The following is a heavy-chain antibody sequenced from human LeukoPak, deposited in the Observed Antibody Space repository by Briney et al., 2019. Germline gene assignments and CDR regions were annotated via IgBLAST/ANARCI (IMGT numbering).Heavy chain of an antibody. D-gene: IGHD6-13*01. CDR3: ARDRRAAAPDY. J-gene: IGHJ4*02. CDR2: ISAYNGNT. CDR1: GYTFTSYG. Sequence: ASVKVSCKASGYTFTSYGISWVRQAPGQGLEWMGWISAYNGNTNYAQKLQGRVTKTTDTSTSTAYMGLRSLRSDDTAVYYCARDRRAAAPDYWGQGTLVTVSS. V-gene: IGHV1-18*01.